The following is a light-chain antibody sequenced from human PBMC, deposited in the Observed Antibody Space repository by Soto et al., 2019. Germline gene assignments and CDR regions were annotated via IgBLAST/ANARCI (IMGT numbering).Light chain of an antibody. CDR1: SSDIGASNY. V-gene: IGLV2-14*01. CDR3: TSYTTRTTWV. J-gene: IGLJ3*02. Sequence: QSVLTQPASVSGSPGQSITVSCTGTSSDIGASNYVSWYQQHPGKAPKLIISEVSNRPSGVSNRFSGSKSGTTASLAISGLQDEDEEDYYCTSYTTRTTWVFGGGTKLTVL. CDR2: EVS.